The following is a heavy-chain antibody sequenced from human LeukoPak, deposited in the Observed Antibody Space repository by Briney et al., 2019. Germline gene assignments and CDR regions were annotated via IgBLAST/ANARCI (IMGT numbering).Heavy chain of an antibody. CDR3: ARTKYYDFWSGYYSDY. V-gene: IGHV1-18*01. J-gene: IGHJ4*02. CDR1: GYTFTSYG. Sequence: ASVKVSCKASGYTFTSYGISWVRQAPGQGLEWMGWISAYNGNTNYAQKLQGRVTMTTDTSTSTAYMELRSLRSDDTAVYYCARTKYYDFWSGYYSDYWGQGTLVTVSS. CDR2: ISAYNGNT. D-gene: IGHD3-3*01.